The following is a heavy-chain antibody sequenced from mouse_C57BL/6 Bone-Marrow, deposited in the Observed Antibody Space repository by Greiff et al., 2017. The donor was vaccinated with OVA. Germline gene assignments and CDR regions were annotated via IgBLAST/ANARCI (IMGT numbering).Heavy chain of an antibody. CDR1: GFNIKNTY. CDR2: IDPANGNT. CDR3: ARMDWDVGWYFDV. J-gene: IGHJ1*03. D-gene: IGHD4-1*01. V-gene: IGHV14-3*01. Sequence: EVKLVESVAELVRPGASVKLSCTASGFNIKNTYMHWVKQRPEQGLEWIGRIDPANGNTKYAPKFQGKATITADTSSNTAYLQLSSLTSEDTAIYYCARMDWDVGWYFDVWGTGTTVTVSS.